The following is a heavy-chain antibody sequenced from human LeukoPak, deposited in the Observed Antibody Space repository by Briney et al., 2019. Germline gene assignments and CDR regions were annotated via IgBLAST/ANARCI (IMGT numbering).Heavy chain of an antibody. V-gene: IGHV3-30*04. J-gene: IGHJ4*02. CDR2: ISYDGSNK. CDR3: ARAGSGSMIVVVMFDY. D-gene: IGHD3-22*01. CDR1: GFTFSSYA. Sequence: GGSLRLSCAASGFTFSSYAMHWVRQAPGKGLEWVAVISYDGSNKYYADSVKGRFTISRDNSKNTLYLQMNSLRAEDTAVYYCARAGSGSMIVVVMFDYWGQGTLVSVSS.